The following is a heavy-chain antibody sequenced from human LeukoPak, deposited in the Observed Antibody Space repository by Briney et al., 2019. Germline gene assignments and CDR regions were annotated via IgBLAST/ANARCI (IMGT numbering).Heavy chain of an antibody. J-gene: IGHJ4*02. V-gene: IGHV3-30*14. D-gene: IGHD3-3*01. CDR1: GFTFSSYA. CDR2: ISYDGSNK. CDR3: ARGPLRDDFWSGYYTDY. Sequence: GGSLRLSCAASGFTFSSYAMHWVRQAPGKGLEWVAVISYDGSNKYYADSVKGRFTISRDNSKNTLYLQMGSLRAEDMAVYYCARGPLRDDFWSGYYTDYWGQGTLVTVSS.